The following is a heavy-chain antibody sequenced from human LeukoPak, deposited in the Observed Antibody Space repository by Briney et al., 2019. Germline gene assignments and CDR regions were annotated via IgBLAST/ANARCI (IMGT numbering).Heavy chain of an antibody. CDR1: GYTFTSYY. V-gene: IGHV1-3*01. Sequence: PEASVKVSCKASGYTFTSYYMHWVRQAPGQGLEWMGWINAGNGNTKYSQKFQGRVTITRDTSASTAYMELSSLRSEDTAVYYCARGILEQLVSRRFDPWGQGTLVTVSS. CDR3: ARGILEQLVSRRFDP. CDR2: INAGNGNT. D-gene: IGHD6-13*01. J-gene: IGHJ5*02.